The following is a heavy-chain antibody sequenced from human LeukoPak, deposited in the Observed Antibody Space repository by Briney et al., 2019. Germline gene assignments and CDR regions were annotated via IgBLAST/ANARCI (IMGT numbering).Heavy chain of an antibody. J-gene: IGHJ6*03. D-gene: IGHD2-21*01. V-gene: IGHV4-38-2*01. Sequence: TSETLSLTCDVSGHPISSAFYWGWIRQPPGKGLEWIATIYHSGKTYYSPSLRSRITASKDASRNQLSLNLSSVTAADTAVYYCVGQTDIPFYYYIDAWGRGTTVTISS. CDR1: GHPISSAFY. CDR3: VGQTDIPFYYYIDA. CDR2: IYHSGKT.